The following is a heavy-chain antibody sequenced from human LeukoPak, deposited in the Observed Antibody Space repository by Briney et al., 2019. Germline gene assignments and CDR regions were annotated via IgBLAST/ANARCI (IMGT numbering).Heavy chain of an antibody. D-gene: IGHD5-18*01. CDR2: LSGSGGST. CDR1: GFTFSSYA. CDR3: AKDPHTGYSFAY. J-gene: IGHJ4*02. Sequence: PGGSLRLSCVFSGFTFSSYAMSWVRQAPGKGLEWVSSLSGSGGSTFYAASVKGRFTISRDNSKNTLYLQMSSLRVEDTAVYYCAKDPHTGYSFAYWGQGTLVTVSS. V-gene: IGHV3-23*01.